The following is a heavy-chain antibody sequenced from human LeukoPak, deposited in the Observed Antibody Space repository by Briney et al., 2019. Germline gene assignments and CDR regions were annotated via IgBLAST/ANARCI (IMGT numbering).Heavy chain of an antibody. D-gene: IGHD4-23*01. Sequence: SVKLSCKASGGTFSSYAISWVRQAPGQGLEWMGRIIPILGIANYAQKFQGRVTITADKSTSTAYMELSSLRSEDTAVYYCARDGDGGNSDYWGQGTLVTVSS. CDR3: ARDGDGGNSDY. CDR1: GGTFSSYA. J-gene: IGHJ4*02. CDR2: IIPILGIA. V-gene: IGHV1-69*04.